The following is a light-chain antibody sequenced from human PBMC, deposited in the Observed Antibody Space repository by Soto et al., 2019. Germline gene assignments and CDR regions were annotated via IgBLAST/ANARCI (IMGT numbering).Light chain of an antibody. CDR2: GTS. CDR1: QSVTNNY. V-gene: IGKV3-20*01. Sequence: EIVLTQSPGTLSLSPGERATLSCRASQSVTNNYLAWYQQKPGQAPRLLISGTSGRAAGIPDRFSGSGSGTDFTLTISRLEPEDFAVYYCQQYGTFPLTCGGGTRVDIK. J-gene: IGKJ4*01. CDR3: QQYGTFPLT.